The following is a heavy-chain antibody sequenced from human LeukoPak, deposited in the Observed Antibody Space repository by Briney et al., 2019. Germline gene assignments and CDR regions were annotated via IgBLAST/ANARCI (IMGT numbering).Heavy chain of an antibody. V-gene: IGHV3-48*02. CDR1: GFTFSNYN. Sequence: GGSLRLSCAASGFTFSNYNMNWVRQAPGKGLEWVSYISSSNNAMYYADSVRGRFTISRDNAKNSLYLQMDSLRDEDTAVYYCARVLRYFDWLTYGMDVSGQGTTVTVS. D-gene: IGHD3-9*01. J-gene: IGHJ6*02. CDR3: ARVLRYFDWLTYGMDV. CDR2: ISSSNNAM.